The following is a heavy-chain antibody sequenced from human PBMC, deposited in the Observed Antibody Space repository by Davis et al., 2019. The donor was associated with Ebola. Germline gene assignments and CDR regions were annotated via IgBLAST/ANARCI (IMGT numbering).Heavy chain of an antibody. V-gene: IGHV3-21*04. CDR2: ISSSSSYI. D-gene: IGHD6-19*01. CDR1: GFTFSGYS. J-gene: IGHJ1*01. Sequence: GESLKISCAASGFTFSGYSMNWVRQAPGKGLEWVSSISSSSSYIYYADSVKGRFTISRDNAKTSLYLQMNSLRTEDAALYYCVKDNRPNIEVAAVGLRYFQNWGQGTRVTVSS. CDR3: VKDNRPNIEVAAVGLRYFQN.